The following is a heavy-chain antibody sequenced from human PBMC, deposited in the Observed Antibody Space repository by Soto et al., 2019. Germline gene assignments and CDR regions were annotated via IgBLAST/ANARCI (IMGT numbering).Heavy chain of an antibody. CDR3: AKGKISTTTYTSFDS. D-gene: IGHD1-26*01. J-gene: IGHJ5*01. Sequence: GGSLRLSCAASGFTFSSYAMRWVRQTPEKGLEWVSAISGSGDRTYHSDPVKGRFSISRDNFKSSLYLQMSSLRAEDTAVYYCAKGKISTTTYTSFDSWGQGTLVTVSS. V-gene: IGHV3-23*01. CDR2: ISGSGDRT. CDR1: GFTFSSYA.